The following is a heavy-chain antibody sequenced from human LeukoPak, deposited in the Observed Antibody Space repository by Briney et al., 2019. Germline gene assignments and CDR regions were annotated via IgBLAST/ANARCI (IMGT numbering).Heavy chain of an antibody. CDR1: GYSISSGYY. D-gene: IGHD3-22*01. CDR2: IYYSGST. J-gene: IGHJ3*02. Sequence: PSETLSLTCAVSGYSISSGYYWGWIRQPPGKGLEWIGSIYYSGSTYYNPSLKSRVTISVDTSKNQFSLKLSSVTAADTAVYYCARGVYYYDSRGAFDIWGQGTMVTVSS. CDR3: ARGVYYYDSRGAFDI. V-gene: IGHV4-38-2*01.